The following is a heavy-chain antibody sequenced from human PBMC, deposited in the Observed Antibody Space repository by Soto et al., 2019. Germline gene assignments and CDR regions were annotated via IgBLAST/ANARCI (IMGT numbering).Heavy chain of an antibody. Sequence: PSETLSLTYTVSGGSISSYYWSWIRQPPGKGLEWIGYIYYSGSTNYNPSLKSRVTISVDTSKNQFSLKLSSVTAADTAVYYCARMVRGVIESVYYYGMDVWGQGTTVTVSS. CDR1: GGSISSYY. CDR3: ARMVRGVIESVYYYGMDV. CDR2: IYYSGST. J-gene: IGHJ6*02. V-gene: IGHV4-59*01. D-gene: IGHD3-10*01.